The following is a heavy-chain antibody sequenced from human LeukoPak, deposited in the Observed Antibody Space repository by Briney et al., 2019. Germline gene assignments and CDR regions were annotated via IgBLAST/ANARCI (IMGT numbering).Heavy chain of an antibody. CDR2: IIPIFGTA. Sequence: SVKVSCKASGGTFSSYAISWVRQATGQGLEWMGGIIPIFGTANYAQKFQGRVTITADKSTSTAYMELSSLRSEDTAVYYCTMTTVTTSSDYWGQGTLVTVSS. D-gene: IGHD4-17*01. V-gene: IGHV1-69*06. J-gene: IGHJ4*02. CDR3: TMTTVTTSSDY. CDR1: GGTFSSYA.